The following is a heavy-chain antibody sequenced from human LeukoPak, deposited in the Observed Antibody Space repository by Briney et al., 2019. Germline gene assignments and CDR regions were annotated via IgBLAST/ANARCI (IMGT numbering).Heavy chain of an antibody. CDR3: ASHTSYYDFWSGYYPRGTFDP. CDR2: IYHSGST. D-gene: IGHD3-3*01. V-gene: IGHV4-4*02. CDR1: GGSISSSNW. Sequence: KPSETLSLTCAVSGGSISSSNWWRWVRQPPGKGLEWFGEIYHSGSTNYNPSLKSRVTISVDKSKNQFSLKLSSVTAADTAVYYCASHTSYYDFWSGYYPRGTFDPWGQGTMVTAAS. J-gene: IGHJ5*02.